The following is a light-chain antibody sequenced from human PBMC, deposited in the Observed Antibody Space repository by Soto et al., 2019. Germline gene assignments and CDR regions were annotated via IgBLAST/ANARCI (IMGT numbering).Light chain of an antibody. V-gene: IGKV1-33*01. Sequence: DIQMTQSPSSLSASVGDRVTITFRASQSISSYLNWYQKKPGKAPKLLIYAASSLEAGVPSRFRGSGSGTDFTFTISRLQPEDIATYYCQQYENLPTFGQGTRLEIK. CDR3: QQYENLPT. J-gene: IGKJ5*01. CDR1: QSISSY. CDR2: AAS.